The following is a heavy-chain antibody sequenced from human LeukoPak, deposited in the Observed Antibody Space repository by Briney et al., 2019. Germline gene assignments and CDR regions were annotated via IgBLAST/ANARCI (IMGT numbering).Heavy chain of an antibody. V-gene: IGHV3-74*01. Sequence: GGSLRLSCAASGFSFSTYWMHWVRQVPGRGPEWVSHITPDGSSTNYADSVKGRFTISRENAKNTLYLKMNSLRAEDAAVYYCSSQISRGGKWGEGALVTVSS. D-gene: IGHD3-16*01. CDR1: GFSFSTYW. J-gene: IGHJ4*02. CDR3: SSQISRGGK. CDR2: ITPDGSST.